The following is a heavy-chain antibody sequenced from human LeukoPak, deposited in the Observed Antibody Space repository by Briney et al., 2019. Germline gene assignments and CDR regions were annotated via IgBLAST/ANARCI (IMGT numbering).Heavy chain of an antibody. D-gene: IGHD1-26*01. Sequence: SETLSLTCTVSGGSISSYYWSWIRQPAGKGLEWIGRIYTSGSTNYNPSLKSRVTMSVDTSKNQFSLKLSSVTAADTAVYYCARRGPPAYSGSYYVDYWGQGTLVTVSS. CDR2: IYTSGST. CDR3: ARRGPPAYSGSYYVDY. V-gene: IGHV4-4*07. CDR1: GGSISSYY. J-gene: IGHJ4*02.